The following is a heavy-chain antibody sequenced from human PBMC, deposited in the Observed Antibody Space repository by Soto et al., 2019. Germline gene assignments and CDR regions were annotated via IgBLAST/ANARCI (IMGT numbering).Heavy chain of an antibody. CDR1: GFTFSSYA. CDR3: ARGGVYYYGSGSTLPIGY. J-gene: IGHJ4*02. D-gene: IGHD3-10*01. V-gene: IGHV3-30-3*01. Sequence: GGSLRLSCAASGFTFSSYAMRWVRQAPGKGLEWVAVISYDGSNKYYADSVKGRFTISRDNSKNTLYLQMNSLRAEDTAVYYCARGGVYYYGSGSTLPIGYWGQGTLVTVS. CDR2: ISYDGSNK.